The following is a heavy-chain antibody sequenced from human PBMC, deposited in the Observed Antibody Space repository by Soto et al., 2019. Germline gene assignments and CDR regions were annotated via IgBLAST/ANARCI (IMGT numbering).Heavy chain of an antibody. CDR1: GFTFSDYY. CDR3: AREAQDYYGSGSYRVHYYYMDV. J-gene: IGHJ6*03. Sequence: GGSLRLSCAASGFTFSDYYMSWIRQAPGKGLEWVSYISSSGSTIYYADSVKGRFTISRDNAKNSLYLQMNSLRAEDTAVYYCAREAQDYYGSGSYRVHYYYMDVWGKGTTVTVSS. D-gene: IGHD3-10*01. CDR2: ISSSGSTI. V-gene: IGHV3-11*01.